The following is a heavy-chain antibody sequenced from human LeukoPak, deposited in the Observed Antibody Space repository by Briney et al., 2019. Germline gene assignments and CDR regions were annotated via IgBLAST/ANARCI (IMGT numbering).Heavy chain of an antibody. CDR3: ARQSTIAAARIDP. Sequence: PSEILSLTCTVSGGSISSSSYYWGWIRQPPGKGLEWIGSIYYSGSTYYSPSLKSRVTVSVDTSKNQFSLKLSSVTAADTAVYYCARQSTIAAARIDPWGQGTLVTVSS. CDR2: IYYSGST. J-gene: IGHJ5*02. D-gene: IGHD6-25*01. CDR1: GGSISSSSYY. V-gene: IGHV4-39*01.